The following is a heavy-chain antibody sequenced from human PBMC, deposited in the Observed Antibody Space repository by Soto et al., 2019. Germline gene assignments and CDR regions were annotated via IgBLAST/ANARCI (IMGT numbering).Heavy chain of an antibody. CDR2: ISPYNGNT. J-gene: IGHJ3*02. D-gene: IGHD5-12*01. CDR3: ARDQTKWLTDAFDI. V-gene: IGHV1-18*01. Sequence: HVQLVQSGAEVKKPGASLKVSCKASGYTFISYGVSWVRQAPGQGLEWLGWISPYNGNTNYAQKLQGRITMTTDTSTSTVYMYLRSLRTDDTAVYYCARDQTKWLTDAFDIWGQGTMVVVSS. CDR1: GYTFISYG.